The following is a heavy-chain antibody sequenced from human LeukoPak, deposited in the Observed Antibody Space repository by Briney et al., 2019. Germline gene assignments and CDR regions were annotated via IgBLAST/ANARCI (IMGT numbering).Heavy chain of an antibody. CDR2: IFHSGSA. CDR3: ARRSSSWRFDY. CDR1: GGSFSGYY. V-gene: IGHV4-34*12. J-gene: IGHJ4*02. D-gene: IGHD6-13*01. Sequence: SETLSLTCAVYGGSFSGYYWSWIRQPPGKGLEWIGSIFHSGSAYYNPSLKSRVTISVDTSKNQLSLKLSSVTAADAAVYYCARRSSSWRFDYWGQGTLVTVSS.